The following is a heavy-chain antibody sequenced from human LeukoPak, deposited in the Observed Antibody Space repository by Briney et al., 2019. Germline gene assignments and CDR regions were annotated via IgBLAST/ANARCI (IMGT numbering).Heavy chain of an antibody. CDR3: ARVITVRGVIFDY. CDR2: IYYTGST. V-gene: IGHV4-59*01. Sequence: PSETLSLTCTVSGGSISTYYWSWIRQPPGKGLEWIGYIYYTGSTNYNPSLKSRVTISVDTSKNQFSLKLSSVTAADTAVYYCARVITVRGVIFDYWGQGTLVTVSS. J-gene: IGHJ4*02. CDR1: GGSISTYY. D-gene: IGHD3-16*01.